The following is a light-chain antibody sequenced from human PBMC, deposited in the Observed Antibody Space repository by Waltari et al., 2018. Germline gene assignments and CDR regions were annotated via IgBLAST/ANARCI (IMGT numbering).Light chain of an antibody. CDR3: SSFAGSNLVL. Sequence: QSALTQPPSASGPPGQAVTISCTGTSSDVRGLKYVSWYQQHPGKAPKLMIYEVNTRPSGVPDRFSGSKSGNTASLTVSGLQAEDEADYYCSSFAGSNLVLFGGGTKLTVL. CDR2: EVN. CDR1: SSDVRGLKY. J-gene: IGLJ2*01. V-gene: IGLV2-8*01.